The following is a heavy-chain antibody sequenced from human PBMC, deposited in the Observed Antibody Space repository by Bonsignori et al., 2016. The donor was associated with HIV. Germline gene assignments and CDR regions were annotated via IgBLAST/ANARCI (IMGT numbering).Heavy chain of an antibody. CDR1: GFSLSTSGVG. D-gene: IGHD3-16*02. J-gene: IGHJ3*02. V-gene: IGHV2-5*02. CDR2: IYWDDDK. CDR3: ALLEAVWGSYRPDAFDI. Sequence: SGPTLVKPTQTLTLTCTFSGFSLSTSGVGVGWIRQPPGKALEWLALIYWDDDKRYSPSLKSRLTITKDTSKNQVVLTMTNMDPVDTATYYCALLEAVWGSYRPDAFDIWGQGTMVTVSS.